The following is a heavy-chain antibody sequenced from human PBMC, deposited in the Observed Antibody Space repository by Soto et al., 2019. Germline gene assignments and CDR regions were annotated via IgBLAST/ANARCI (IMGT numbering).Heavy chain of an antibody. CDR3: AKALEMATIYYFDY. CDR2: ISWDGGST. J-gene: IGHJ4*02. D-gene: IGHD5-12*01. V-gene: IGHV3-43*01. Sequence: GGSLRLSCAASGFTFDDYTMHWVRQAPGKGLEWVSLISWDGGSTYYADSVKGRFTISRDNSKNSLYLQMNSLRTEDTALYYCAKALEMATIYYFDYWGQGTLVTVSS. CDR1: GFTFDDYT.